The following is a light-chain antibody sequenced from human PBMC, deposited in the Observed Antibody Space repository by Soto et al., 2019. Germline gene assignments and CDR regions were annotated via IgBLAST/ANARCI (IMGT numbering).Light chain of an antibody. Sequence: DIQMTQSPSSLSASVGDRVTITCRASQGISSYLAWYQQKPGKVPKVLIYAASTLQSGVPSRFSGSGSGTDFTLTITSLQPEDVATYYCQRYNNAPFTFGPGTKVDIK. CDR3: QRYNNAPFT. V-gene: IGKV1-27*01. CDR2: AAS. CDR1: QGISSY. J-gene: IGKJ3*01.